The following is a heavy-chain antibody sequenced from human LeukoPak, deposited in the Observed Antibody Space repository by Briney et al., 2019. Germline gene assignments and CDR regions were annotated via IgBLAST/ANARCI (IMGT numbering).Heavy chain of an antibody. CDR1: GFTFSTYW. V-gene: IGHV3-74*01. J-gene: IGHJ4*02. CDR2: INSDGSST. Sequence: PGGSLRLSCAASGFTFSTYWMHWVRQTPGKGLVWVSRINSDGSSTTYADSVKGRFTISRDNAKNTLYLQMNSLQTEDTAVYYCTAIVGATKTLDCWGQGTLVTVSS. D-gene: IGHD1-26*01. CDR3: TAIVGATKTLDC.